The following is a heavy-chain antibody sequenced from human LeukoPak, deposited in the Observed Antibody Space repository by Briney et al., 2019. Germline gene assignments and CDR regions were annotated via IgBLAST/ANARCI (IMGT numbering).Heavy chain of an antibody. Sequence: HGASVKVSCKASGYTFTSYAMNWVRQAPGQGLEWMGWINTNIGNPTYAQGFTGRFVFSLDTSVSTAYLQISSLKAEDTAVYYCARPLCGGDCQTEVRAFDIWGQGTMVTVSS. CDR1: GYTFTSYA. CDR3: ARPLCGGDCQTEVRAFDI. V-gene: IGHV7-4-1*02. CDR2: INTNIGNP. D-gene: IGHD2-21*02. J-gene: IGHJ3*02.